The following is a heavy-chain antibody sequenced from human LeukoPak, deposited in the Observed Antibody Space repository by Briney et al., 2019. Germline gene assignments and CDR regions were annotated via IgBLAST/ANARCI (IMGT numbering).Heavy chain of an antibody. J-gene: IGHJ4*02. Sequence: SQTLSLTCTVSGGSISSGGYCWSWIRQHPGKGLEWIGYIYCSGSTYYTPYLKSRVTISVDTSKNQFSLNLSPVTAADAAVFYCAGYGLRFEYWGQGSLVTVSS. D-gene: IGHD4-17*01. CDR3: AGYGLRFEY. CDR2: IYCSGST. V-gene: IGHV4-31*03. CDR1: GGSISSGGYC.